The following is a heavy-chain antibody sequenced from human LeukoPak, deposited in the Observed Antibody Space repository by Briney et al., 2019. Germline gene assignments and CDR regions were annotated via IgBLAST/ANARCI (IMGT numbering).Heavy chain of an antibody. Sequence: GGSLRLSCAASGFPLSSYSINWVRQAPGKGLEWVSYINIDSITVNYADSVRGRFTISRDNPKNTLYLQMNSLRAEDTAIYYCAKVVQYTASTGTGLESWGQGTLVTVSS. J-gene: IGHJ4*02. D-gene: IGHD6-13*01. V-gene: IGHV3-48*01. CDR1: GFPLSSYS. CDR3: AKVVQYTASTGTGLES. CDR2: INIDSITV.